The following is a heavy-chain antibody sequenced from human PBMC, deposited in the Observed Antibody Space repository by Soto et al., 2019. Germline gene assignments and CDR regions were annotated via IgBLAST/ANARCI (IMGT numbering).Heavy chain of an antibody. V-gene: IGHV4-59*01. CDR2: IYYSGST. D-gene: IGHD5-12*01. CDR3: ARDKERQRLGGNYYYAMDI. CDR1: GGSISSYY. Sequence: SETLSLTCTVSGGSISSYYWSWTRQPPGKGLEWIGYIYYSGSTNYNPSLKSRVTISVDTSKNQFSLKLSSVTAADTAVYYCARDKERQRLGGNYYYAMDIWGQGTTVTVSS. J-gene: IGHJ6*02.